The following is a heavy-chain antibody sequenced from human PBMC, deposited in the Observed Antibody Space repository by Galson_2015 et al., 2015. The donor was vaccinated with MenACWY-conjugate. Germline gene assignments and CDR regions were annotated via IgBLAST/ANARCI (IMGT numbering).Heavy chain of an antibody. CDR1: GSSFTNYW. V-gene: IGHV5-51*03. Sequence: QSGAEVTKPGESLQISCKGSGSSFTNYWIGWVRQMPGKGLEWMGIIYPGDSDTRYSPSFQGQVTISADKSISTAYLQWSSLKASDSAIYYCARPAAGHSSSCDYWGQGTRVTVSA. J-gene: IGHJ4*02. CDR3: ARPAAGHSSSCDY. D-gene: IGHD6-13*01. CDR2: IYPGDSDT.